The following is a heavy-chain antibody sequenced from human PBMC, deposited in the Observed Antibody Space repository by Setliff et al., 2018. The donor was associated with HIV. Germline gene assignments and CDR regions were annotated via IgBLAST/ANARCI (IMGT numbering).Heavy chain of an antibody. V-gene: IGHV4-59*08. Sequence: SETLSLTCTVSGASITSSYWTRTRQSPGRGLEYLGYIYYSGDSNYSPSLKSRLSMSLDVSTSQFSLRLNSLTAADTAMYYCARFARDPTDWGRGILVTVSS. CDR1: GASITSSY. CDR2: IYYSGDS. J-gene: IGHJ4*02. CDR3: ARFARDPTD.